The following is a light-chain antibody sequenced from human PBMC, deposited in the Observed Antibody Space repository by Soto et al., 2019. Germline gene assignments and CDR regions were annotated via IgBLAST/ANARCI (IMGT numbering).Light chain of an antibody. CDR3: SSYGGSNNLI. CDR1: SSDVGGYNY. J-gene: IGLJ2*01. V-gene: IGLV2-8*01. Sequence: ALTQPPSASGSPGQSVTISCTGTSSDVGGYNYVSWYQQHPGKAPKLMIYDVSERPSGVPDRFSGSKSGNTASLTVSGLQAEDEADYYCSSYGGSNNLIFGGGTKLTVL. CDR2: DVS.